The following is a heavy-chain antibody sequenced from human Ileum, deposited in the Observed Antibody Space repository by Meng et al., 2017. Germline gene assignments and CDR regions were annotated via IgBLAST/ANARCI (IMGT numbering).Heavy chain of an antibody. V-gene: IGHV4-39*01. CDR2: ICYSGNT. CDR1: GGSISSSSHC. D-gene: IGHD7-27*01. CDR3: ARRTGEVDLLDY. Sequence: QLHPQESGSGPLKPSETLSLMCTVSGGSISSSSHCCDWIRQPPGKGLEWIGSICYSGNTYYNPSLKSRVSMSVDTSKKQISLKLNSVTAADTAVYYCARRTGEVDLLDYWGQGTLVTVSS. J-gene: IGHJ4*02.